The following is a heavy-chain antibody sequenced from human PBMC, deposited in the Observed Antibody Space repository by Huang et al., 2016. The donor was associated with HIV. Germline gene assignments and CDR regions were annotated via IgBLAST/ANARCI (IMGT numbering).Heavy chain of an antibody. CDR1: NYNFGSHG. D-gene: IGHD3-3*01. Sequence: QVQLVQSGAEVKKPGASVKVSCEASNYNFGSHGISWVGQAPGQGLEWMGGIVGYNGDTKEAQKFQGRVTMTRGTSTRTAYMELTSLRFDDTAVYYCARSGFGVVITTTLDYYYMDVWGTGTTVTVSS. V-gene: IGHV1-18*01. CDR2: IVGYNGDT. J-gene: IGHJ6*03. CDR3: ARSGFGVVITTTLDYYYMDV.